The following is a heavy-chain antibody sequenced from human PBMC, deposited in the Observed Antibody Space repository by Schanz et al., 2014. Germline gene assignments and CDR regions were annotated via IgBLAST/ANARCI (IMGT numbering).Heavy chain of an antibody. V-gene: IGHV3-15*01. CDR3: TTGGRRGYSHYFYGMDV. CDR2: VKSKADGGTT. J-gene: IGHJ6*02. D-gene: IGHD5-18*01. CDR1: GFTFNYVW. Sequence: EVQLGESGGGLVQPGGSLRLSCAASGFTFNYVWMSWVRQAPGKGLEWVGRVKSKADGGTTAYAAPVEGRFTVSRDDSTNTLYLQMNSLKTEDTAVYYCTTGGRRGYSHYFYGMDVWGQGTTVTVSS.